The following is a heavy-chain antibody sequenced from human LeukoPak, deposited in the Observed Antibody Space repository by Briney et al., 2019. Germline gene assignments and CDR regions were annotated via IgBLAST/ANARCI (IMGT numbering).Heavy chain of an antibody. CDR2: IFPVFGTK. Sequence: SVNVFCKTSGGSFSSYAITWVRQAPRQGLEWMGRIFPVFGTKTYAQRFQGRVTITADMDSSAAYLGLTSLTSEDTALYFCARQGALRQDYYMDVWGNGTTVIVSS. J-gene: IGHJ6*03. CDR3: ARQGALRQDYYMDV. CDR1: GGSFSSYA. V-gene: IGHV1-69*06.